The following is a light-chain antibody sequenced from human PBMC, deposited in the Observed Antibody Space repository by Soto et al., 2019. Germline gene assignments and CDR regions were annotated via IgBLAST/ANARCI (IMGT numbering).Light chain of an antibody. J-gene: IGLJ2*01. V-gene: IGLV2-14*01. CDR2: DVS. Sequence: QSALTQPASVSGSPGQSITISCTGTSSDIGTYNYVSWYQQHPGKAPKLMIYDVSNRPSGVSDRFSGSKSGNTASLTISGLQAEDEADYYCSSYTDSSTSVVFGGGTKLTVL. CDR3: SSYTDSSTSVV. CDR1: SSDIGTYNY.